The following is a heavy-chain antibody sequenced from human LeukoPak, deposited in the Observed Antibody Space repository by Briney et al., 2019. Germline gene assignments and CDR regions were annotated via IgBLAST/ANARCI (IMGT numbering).Heavy chain of an antibody. V-gene: IGHV4-31*03. CDR3: ARDPRGDITGTTFDR. D-gene: IGHD1-20*01. Sequence: SETLSLTCTLSGGSITSGRFYWTWIRQHPQRGLEWIGYVSYSGSTNYNSSLKSRLTISADTSKNQFYLRLTSVTAADTAVYFCARDPRGDITGTTFDRWGQGTLVTASS. CDR1: GGSITSGRFY. CDR2: VSYSGST. J-gene: IGHJ5*02.